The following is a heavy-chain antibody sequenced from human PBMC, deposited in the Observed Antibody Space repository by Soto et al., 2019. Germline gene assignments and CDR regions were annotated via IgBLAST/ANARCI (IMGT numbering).Heavy chain of an antibody. D-gene: IGHD7-27*01. V-gene: IGHV3-7*01. J-gene: IGHJ4*02. CDR1: GLAFSTYW. CDR3: ASYLLTLFDY. Sequence: PGGSLRLSCVVSGLAFSTYWMSWVRQAPGKGLEWVANINKDGSKSYYADSVKGRFTISRDNAKNSLYLQMTSLRAEDTAVYYCASYLLTLFDYCGQGTLVPVSS. CDR2: INKDGSKS.